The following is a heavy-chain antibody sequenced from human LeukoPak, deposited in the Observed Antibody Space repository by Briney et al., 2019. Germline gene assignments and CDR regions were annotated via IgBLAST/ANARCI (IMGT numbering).Heavy chain of an antibody. D-gene: IGHD1-7*01. Sequence: GGSLRLSCAASGFTFSSYEVNWVRQAPGKGLEWVSYISSSGSTIYYADSVKGRFTISRDNSKNTLYLQMNSLRAEDTAVYYCAKEGKTRNWNYSQAKPVYWGQGTLVTVSA. V-gene: IGHV3-48*03. CDR3: AKEGKTRNWNYSQAKPVY. J-gene: IGHJ4*02. CDR2: ISSSGSTI. CDR1: GFTFSSYE.